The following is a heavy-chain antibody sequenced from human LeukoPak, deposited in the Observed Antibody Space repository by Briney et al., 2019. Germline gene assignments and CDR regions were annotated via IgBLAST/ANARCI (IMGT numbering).Heavy chain of an antibody. CDR2: IYYSGST. J-gene: IGHJ4*02. CDR3: ARGTDTISLFGY. D-gene: IGHD3-9*01. V-gene: IGHV4-59*01. Sequence: PSETLSLTCTVSGGSISSYSWSWIRQPPGKGLEWIGYIYYSGSTNYNPSLKSRVTISVDTSKNQFSLKLSSVTAADTAVYYCARGTDTISLFGYWGQGTLVTVSS. CDR1: GGSISSYS.